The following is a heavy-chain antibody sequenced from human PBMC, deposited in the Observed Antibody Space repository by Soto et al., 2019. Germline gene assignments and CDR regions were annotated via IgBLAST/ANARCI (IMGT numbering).Heavy chain of an antibody. CDR3: ARPRYYYDSNTYSDGQPEDY. J-gene: IGHJ4*02. CDR1: GFTFSSYA. D-gene: IGHD3-22*01. CDR2: ISHDGNNT. V-gene: IGHV3-30-3*01. Sequence: PVGSLRLSCAASGFTFSSYAMHWVRQAPGKGLEGVAFISHDGNNTYYADSVKGRFSISRDNSKNTLYLQMNSLRTEDTAMFYCARPRYYYDSNTYSDGQPEDYWGLGTMVTVSP.